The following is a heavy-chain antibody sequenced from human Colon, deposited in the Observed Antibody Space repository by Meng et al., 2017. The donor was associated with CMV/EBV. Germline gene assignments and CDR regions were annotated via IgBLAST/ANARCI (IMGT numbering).Heavy chain of an antibody. CDR1: GFTFRNYA. D-gene: IGHD3-10*01. Sequence: GGSLRLSCAASGFTFRNYAMSWVRQAPGKGLEWVSVIYAGGRSTYFADSVKGRFIISRDDSKNTLFMEMNSLRAEDTAVYYCAKGSSEFLYYGMDVWGQGTKVTVSS. CDR2: IYAGGRST. CDR3: AKGSSEFLYYGMDV. V-gene: IGHV3-23*03. J-gene: IGHJ6*02.